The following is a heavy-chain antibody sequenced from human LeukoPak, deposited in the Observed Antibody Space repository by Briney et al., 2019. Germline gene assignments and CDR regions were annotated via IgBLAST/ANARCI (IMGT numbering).Heavy chain of an antibody. CDR2: ISSSGSTI. Sequence: GGSLRLSCAAPGFTFSSYGMNWVRQAPGKGLEWVSYISSSGSTIYYADSVKGRFTISRDNSKNTLYLQMNSLRAEDTAVYYCARVMGRYCSSTSCYVDYWGQGTLVTVSS. J-gene: IGHJ4*02. D-gene: IGHD2-2*01. V-gene: IGHV3-48*01. CDR1: GFTFSSYG. CDR3: ARVMGRYCSSTSCYVDY.